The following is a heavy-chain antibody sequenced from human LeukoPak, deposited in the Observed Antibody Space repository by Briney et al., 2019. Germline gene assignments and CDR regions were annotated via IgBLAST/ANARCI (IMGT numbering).Heavy chain of an antibody. V-gene: IGHV1-18*01. Sequence: ASVKVSCKASGYSFTGYAMNWVRQAPGQGLEWMGWISTYNGDTNYAQKLQGRVTMTTDTSTNTAYMELRSLRSDDTAVYYCASDHLSIEATGTRYWGQGALVTVSS. D-gene: IGHD6-13*01. CDR3: ASDHLSIEATGTRY. J-gene: IGHJ4*02. CDR1: GYSFTGYA. CDR2: ISTYNGDT.